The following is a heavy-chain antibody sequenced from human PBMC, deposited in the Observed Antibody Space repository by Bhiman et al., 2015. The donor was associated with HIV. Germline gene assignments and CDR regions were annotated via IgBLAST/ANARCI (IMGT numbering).Heavy chain of an antibody. D-gene: IGHD1-14*01. J-gene: IGHJ4*02. CDR2: IGRSPDNR. CDR3: AREPSMATSIDS. Sequence: EVQLVESGGGLVQPGRSLRLSCAASGFTFDEYSMHWVRQAPGKGLEWVSGIGRSPDNRGYADSVKGRFTISRDNAKNSLYLQMNSLRVEDTAFYYCAREPSMATSIDSWGQGTLVTVSS. V-gene: IGHV3-9*01. CDR1: GFTFDEYS.